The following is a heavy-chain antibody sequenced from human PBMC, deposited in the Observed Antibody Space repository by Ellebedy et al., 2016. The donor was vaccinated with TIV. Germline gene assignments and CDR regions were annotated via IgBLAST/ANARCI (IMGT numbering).Heavy chain of an antibody. V-gene: IGHV5-51*01. CDR1: GFSFNFFW. CDR2: VFDSGV. J-gene: IGHJ6*02. D-gene: IGHD5-12*01. CDR3: ARRSGLYGLDV. Sequence: GESLKISCQASGFSFNFFWIAWVRQTPGKGLEWMGGVFDSGVRYDASFQGQVTISVDKSKVTAYLHWKNVKASDTATYFCARRSGLYGLDVWGQGTKVLVSS.